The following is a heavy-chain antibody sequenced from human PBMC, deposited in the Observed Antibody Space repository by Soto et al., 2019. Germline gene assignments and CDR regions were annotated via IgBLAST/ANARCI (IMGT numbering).Heavy chain of an antibody. CDR2: IWYDGSNE. D-gene: IGHD3-3*01. CDR1: GFTFNNYG. CDR3: ARARLFLEWSVSYGMDV. Sequence: QVQLVESGGGVVQPGRSLRLSCAASGFTFNNYGMHWVRQAPGKGLEWVAMIWYDGSNENYVDSVKGRFTISRDNSKNPLYLQMNSLRAEDTAVYYCARARLFLEWSVSYGMDVWGQGTTVTVSS. V-gene: IGHV3-33*01. J-gene: IGHJ6*02.